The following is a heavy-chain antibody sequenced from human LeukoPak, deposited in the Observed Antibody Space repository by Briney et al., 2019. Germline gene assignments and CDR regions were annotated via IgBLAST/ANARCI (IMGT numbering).Heavy chain of an antibody. CDR2: ISYDGTNK. CDR1: GFTFSFYA. D-gene: IGHD6-19*01. CDR3: ARARLRLGGWYAFDY. V-gene: IGHV3-30-3*01. Sequence: GGSLRLSCAASGFTFSFYAMHWVRQAPGKGLEWVAVISYDGTNKYYADSVKGRFTISRDTSKNTLFLQMNSLRAEDTAVYYCARARLRLGGWYAFDYWGQGTLVTVSS. J-gene: IGHJ4*02.